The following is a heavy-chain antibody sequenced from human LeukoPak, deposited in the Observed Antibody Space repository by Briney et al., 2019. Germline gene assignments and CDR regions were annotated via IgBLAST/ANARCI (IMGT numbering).Heavy chain of an antibody. CDR3: ARETYSSSSDFDY. Sequence: GGSLRLSCAASGFTFSSYSMNWVRQAPGKGLEWVSYISSASSSIYYADSVKGRFTISRDNAKNSLFLQMNSLRAEDTAVYYCARETYSSSSDFDYWGQRTLVTVSS. D-gene: IGHD6-6*01. CDR2: ISSASSSI. J-gene: IGHJ4*02. V-gene: IGHV3-48*04. CDR1: GFTFSSYS.